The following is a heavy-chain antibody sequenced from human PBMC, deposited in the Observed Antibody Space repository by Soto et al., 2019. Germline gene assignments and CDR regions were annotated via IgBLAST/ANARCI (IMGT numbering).Heavy chain of an antibody. CDR3: AKDRGVTTVTPYGWLDP. Sequence: EVQLLESGGGLVQPGGSLRLSCAASGFTFSSYAMSWVRQAPGKGLEWVSGISAGGGSTYYADSVKGRFTISRDNSKNTLYLQMNTLRAEDMAVYYCAKDRGVTTVTPYGWLDPWGQGTLVTVSS. J-gene: IGHJ5*02. CDR2: ISAGGGST. D-gene: IGHD4-17*01. CDR1: GFTFSSYA. V-gene: IGHV3-23*01.